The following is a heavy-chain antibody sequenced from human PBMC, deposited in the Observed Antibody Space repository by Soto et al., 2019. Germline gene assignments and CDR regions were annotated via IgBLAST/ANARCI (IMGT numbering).Heavy chain of an antibody. D-gene: IGHD3-3*01. CDR3: ARASANYDFWSGYSRNDAFDI. Sequence: LGESLKISCKGSGYSFISYWIGWVRQMPGKGLEWMGIIYPGDSDTRYSPSFQGQVTISADKSISTAYLQWSSLKASDTAMYYCARASANYDFWSGYSRNDAFDIWGQGTMVTVS. CDR1: GYSFISYW. V-gene: IGHV5-51*01. J-gene: IGHJ3*02. CDR2: IYPGDSDT.